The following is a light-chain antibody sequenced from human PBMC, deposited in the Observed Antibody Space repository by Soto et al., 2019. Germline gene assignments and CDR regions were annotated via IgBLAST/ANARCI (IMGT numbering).Light chain of an antibody. J-gene: IGKJ2*01. V-gene: IGKV3-20*01. CDR3: QQYGSSPYT. CDR1: QSVSRY. CDR2: GAS. Sequence: EIVLTQSPGTLSLSPGERATLSCRASQSVSRYLAWYQQKPGQAPRLLIYGASSRATGIPDRFSGSGSGTDFTLTISRLEPEDFAVYYCQQYGSSPYTFGQGTKLEIK.